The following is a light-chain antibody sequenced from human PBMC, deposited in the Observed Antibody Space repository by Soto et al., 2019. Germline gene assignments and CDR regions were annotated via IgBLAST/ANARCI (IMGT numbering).Light chain of an antibody. CDR1: QDISNY. Sequence: DIQMTQSPSSLSASVGDRVTITCQASQDISNYLNWYQQKPGKAPKLLIYDASNLETGVPSRFSGSGSGTDFTFTISSLQPEDIATYDCQQYDNLPQYTFGQGTKLEIK. CDR2: DAS. J-gene: IGKJ2*01. V-gene: IGKV1-33*01. CDR3: QQYDNLPQYT.